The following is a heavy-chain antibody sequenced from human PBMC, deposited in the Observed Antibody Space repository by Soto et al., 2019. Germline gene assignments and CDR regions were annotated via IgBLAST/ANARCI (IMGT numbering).Heavy chain of an antibody. D-gene: IGHD4-4*01. CDR2: IGSDGNYI. CDR3: ARGYRQFDS. V-gene: IGHV3-21*01. CDR1: GFTFFSYT. J-gene: IGHJ4*02. Sequence: GGSLRLSCAASGFTFFSYTMNWVRQAPGKGLEWVATIGSDGNYIYYADSMKGRFTISRDNAKNLLFLEMNSVRGDDSARYYCARGYRQFDSWGQGILVTVYS.